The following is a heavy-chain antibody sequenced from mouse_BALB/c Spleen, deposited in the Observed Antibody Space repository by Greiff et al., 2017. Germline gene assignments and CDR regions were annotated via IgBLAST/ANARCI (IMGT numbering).Heavy chain of an antibody. CDR3: ARNGNYEDYYAMDY. J-gene: IGHJ4*01. CDR2: IYPGSGST. V-gene: IGHV1-77*01. Sequence: VKLQESGPELVKPGASVKMSCKASGYTFTDYVISWVKQRTGQGLEWIGEIYPGSGSTYYNEKFKGKATLTADKSSNTAYMQLSSLTSEDSAVYFCARNGNYEDYYAMDYWGQGTSVTVSS. D-gene: IGHD2-1*01. CDR1: GYTFTDYV.